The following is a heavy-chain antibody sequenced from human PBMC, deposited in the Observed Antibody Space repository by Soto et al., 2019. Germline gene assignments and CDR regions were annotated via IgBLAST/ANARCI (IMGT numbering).Heavy chain of an antibody. CDR2: IYPSDSDT. J-gene: IGHJ4*02. CDR1: GYTFTIYW. D-gene: IGHD4-17*01. Sequence: GESLKISCHVSGYTFTIYWIGWVRQMPGKGLEWMGIIYPSDSDTRYSPSFQGQVTISADQSINTAYLQWDSLKASDTAIYYCARAANTVADHFDLWGQGTPVTVSS. V-gene: IGHV5-51*01. CDR3: ARAANTVADHFDL.